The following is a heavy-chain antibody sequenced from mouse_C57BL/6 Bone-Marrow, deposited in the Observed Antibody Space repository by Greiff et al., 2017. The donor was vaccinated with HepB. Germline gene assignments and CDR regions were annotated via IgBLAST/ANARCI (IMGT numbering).Heavy chain of an antibody. CDR3: ARAPFYPYYAMDY. Sequence: EVQVVESGPGLVKPSQSLSLTCSVTGYSITSGYYWNWIRQFPGNKLEWMGYISYDGSNNYNPSLKNRISITRDTSKNQFFLKLNSVTTEDTATYYCARAPFYPYYAMDYWVKEPQSPSPQ. V-gene: IGHV3-6*01. CDR2: ISYDGSN. J-gene: IGHJ4*01. CDR1: GYSITSGYY.